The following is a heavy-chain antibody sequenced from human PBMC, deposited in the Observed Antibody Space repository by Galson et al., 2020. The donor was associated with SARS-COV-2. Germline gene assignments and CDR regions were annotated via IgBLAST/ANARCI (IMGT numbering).Heavy chain of an antibody. V-gene: IGHV4-39*02. J-gene: IGHJ3*02. CDR3: ASQGFVAPNYYDRSGSTTRGAFHI. CDR1: GSSISSNNYY. D-gene: IGHD3-22*01. Sequence: SETLSLTCTVYGSSISSNNYYWGWVRQPPGKGLEWIGSIFYTASTYYSPTLQSRLTMYVDTSKNHFSLKLTSVTAADTAVYYCASQGFVAPNYYDRSGSTTRGAFHIWGQGTVVTVSS. CDR2: IFYTAST.